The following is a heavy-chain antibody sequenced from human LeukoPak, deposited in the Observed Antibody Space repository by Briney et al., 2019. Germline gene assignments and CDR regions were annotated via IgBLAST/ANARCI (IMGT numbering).Heavy chain of an antibody. D-gene: IGHD6-13*01. J-gene: IGHJ4*02. Sequence: GGSLRLSCAASGFTFSSYWMSWVRRAPGKGLEWVANIKQDGSEKYYVDSVKGRFTISRDNAKNSLYLQMNSLRAEDTAVYYCARDLSSWAGDRGLQDYWGQGTLVTVSS. CDR1: GFTFSSYW. CDR3: ARDLSSWAGDRGLQDY. CDR2: IKQDGSEK. V-gene: IGHV3-7*01.